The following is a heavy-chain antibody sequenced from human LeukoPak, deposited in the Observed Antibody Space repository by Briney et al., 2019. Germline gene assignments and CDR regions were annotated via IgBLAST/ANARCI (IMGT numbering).Heavy chain of an antibody. D-gene: IGHD2-2*01. Sequence: GGSLRLSCAASGFTFSSYAMSWVRQAPGKGLEWVSAISGSGGSTYYADSVKGRFTISRDNSKNTLYLQMNSLRAEDTAVYYCATDIVVVPAAMGSYFDYWGQGTLVTVSS. V-gene: IGHV3-23*01. CDR3: ATDIVVVPAAMGSYFDY. CDR1: GFTFSSYA. CDR2: ISGSGGST. J-gene: IGHJ4*02.